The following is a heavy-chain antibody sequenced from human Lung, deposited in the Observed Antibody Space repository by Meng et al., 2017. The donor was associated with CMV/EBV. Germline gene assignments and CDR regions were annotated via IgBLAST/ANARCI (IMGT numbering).Heavy chain of an antibody. CDR1: VDSITSYY. CDR3: ARDFGSSWYPNWFDP. V-gene: IGHV4-4*07. Sequence: VQSQESGPRLVNPPDALPLTCAVCVDSITSYYWSWIRQPAGKGLEWIGRISASGNTRYNPSLKSRVTMSVDTSKNQFSLKLSSVTAADTAVYYCARDFGSSWYPNWFDPWGQGTLVTVSS. CDR2: ISASGNT. D-gene: IGHD6-13*01. J-gene: IGHJ5*02.